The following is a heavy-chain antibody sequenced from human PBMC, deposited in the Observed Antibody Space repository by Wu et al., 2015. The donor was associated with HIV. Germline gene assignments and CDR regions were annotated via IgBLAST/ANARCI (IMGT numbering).Heavy chain of an antibody. CDR1: GNSLTEVS. CDR3: ATVLADTSTATFDF. V-gene: IGHV1-24*01. CDR2: FNPEEDKT. D-gene: IGHD5-18*01. Sequence: QVHLVQSGAEVKKPGASVKVSCKVSGNSLTEVSIHWVRQAPGKGLEWMGGFNPEEDKTIYAQKFQGRVTMTEDTSTDTATMELRSLTPEDTAVYYCATVLADTSTATFDFWGQGTLVTVSS. J-gene: IGHJ4*02.